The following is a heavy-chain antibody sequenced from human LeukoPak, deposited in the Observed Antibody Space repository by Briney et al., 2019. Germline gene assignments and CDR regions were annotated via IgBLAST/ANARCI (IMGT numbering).Heavy chain of an antibody. D-gene: IGHD3-10*01. Sequence: ASVKVSCKASGYTFTGYYMHWVRQAPGQGLEWMGWISPNSGGTNYAQKFQGRVTMTRDTSISTAYMELSRLGSDDTAVYYCARDPVAYYGSGSYSRRYYYMDVWGKGTTVTVSS. CDR1: GYTFTGYY. V-gene: IGHV1-2*02. CDR3: ARDPVAYYGSGSYSRRYYYMDV. CDR2: ISPNSGGT. J-gene: IGHJ6*03.